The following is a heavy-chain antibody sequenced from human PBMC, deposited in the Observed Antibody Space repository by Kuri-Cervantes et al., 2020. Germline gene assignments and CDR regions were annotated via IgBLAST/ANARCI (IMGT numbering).Heavy chain of an antibody. V-gene: IGHV3-30*03. CDR2: ISYDGSNK. D-gene: IGHD1-26*01. Sequence: GGSLRLSCAASGFTFGSYGMHWVRQAPGKGLEWVAVISYDGSNKYYADSVKGRFTISRDNSKNTLYLQMNSLRAEDTAVYYCARDKHSESTEGSHLDNWGQGTLVTVSS. CDR3: ARDKHSESTEGSHLDN. CDR1: GFTFGSYG. J-gene: IGHJ4*02.